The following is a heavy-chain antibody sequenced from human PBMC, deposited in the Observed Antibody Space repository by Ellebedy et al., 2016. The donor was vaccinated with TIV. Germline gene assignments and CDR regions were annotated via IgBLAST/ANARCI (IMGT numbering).Heavy chain of an antibody. CDR1: GGSISSYY. Sequence: SETLSLXXTVSGGSISSYYWSWIRQPPGKGLEWIGYIYYSGSTNYNPSLKSRVTISVDTSKNQFSLKLSSVTAADTAVYYCARHPDYDILTGYWPPVAFDIWGQGTMVTVSS. V-gene: IGHV4-59*01. D-gene: IGHD3-9*01. CDR2: IYYSGST. J-gene: IGHJ3*02. CDR3: ARHPDYDILTGYWPPVAFDI.